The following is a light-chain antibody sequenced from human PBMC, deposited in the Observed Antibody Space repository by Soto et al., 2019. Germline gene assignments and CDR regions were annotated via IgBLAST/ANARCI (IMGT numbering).Light chain of an antibody. V-gene: IGLV2-11*01. CDR3: CSYACSRLWV. J-gene: IGLJ3*02. CDR2: DVT. Sequence: QSALTQPRSVPGSPGQSVTISCTGSSSDIGAYKFVSWYQQHPGKAPRLMIFDVTKRPSGVPDRFSGSKSGNAASLTISGLQAADEADYYCCSYACSRLWVFGGGTKLTVL. CDR1: SSDIGAYKF.